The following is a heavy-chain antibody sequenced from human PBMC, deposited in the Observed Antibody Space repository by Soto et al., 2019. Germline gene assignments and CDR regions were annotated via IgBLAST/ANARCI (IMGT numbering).Heavy chain of an antibody. D-gene: IGHD6-13*01. V-gene: IGHV3-30-3*01. CDR2: ISYDGSNK. J-gene: IGHJ6*02. Sequence: LRLSCAASGFTFSSYAMHWVRQAPGKGLEWVAVISYDGSNKYYADSVKGRFTISRDNSKNTLYLQMNSLRAEDTAVYYCARDQNSSSWLYYYYYYGMDVWGQGTTVTVSS. CDR3: ARDQNSSSWLYYYYYYGMDV. CDR1: GFTFSSYA.